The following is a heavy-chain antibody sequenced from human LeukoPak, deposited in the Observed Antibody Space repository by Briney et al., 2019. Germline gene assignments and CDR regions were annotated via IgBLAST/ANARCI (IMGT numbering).Heavy chain of an antibody. CDR3: ARAPFNPLFDY. CDR2: INHSGST. D-gene: IGHD1-14*01. CDR1: GGSFSGYY. J-gene: IGHJ4*02. Sequence: SETLSLTCAVYGGSFSGYYWSWIRQPPGKGLEWIGEINHSGSTNYNPSLKSRVTISVDTSKNQFSLKLSSVTAADTAVYYCARAPFNPLFDYWGQGTLVTVSS. V-gene: IGHV4-34*01.